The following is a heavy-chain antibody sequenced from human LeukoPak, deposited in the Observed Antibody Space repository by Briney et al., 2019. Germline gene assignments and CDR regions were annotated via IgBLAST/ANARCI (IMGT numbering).Heavy chain of an antibody. CDR1: GYTFTGYY. D-gene: IGHD3-10*01. CDR2: INPNSGGT. CDR3: AGGAYCYGSGSYYGSAY. V-gene: IGHV1-2*02. J-gene: IGHJ4*02. Sequence: ASVKVSCKASGYTFTGYYMHWVRQAPGQGLEWMGWINPNSGGTNYAQKFQGRVTMTRDTSISTAYMELSRLRSDDTAVYYCAGGAYCYGSGSYYGSAYWGQGTLVTVSS.